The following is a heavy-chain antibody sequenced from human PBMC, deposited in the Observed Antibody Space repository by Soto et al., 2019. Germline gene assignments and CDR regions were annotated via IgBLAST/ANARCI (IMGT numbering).Heavy chain of an antibody. Sequence: EVQLLESGGGLLQPGGSVRLSCAASGFTFSTYAMSWVRQAPGKGLEWVSVISGGGGGTYHADSVKGRFTISRDNSKNMVHLRMSSLRVEDTAVYYCAKGADWFDTWGQGTLVTVSS. J-gene: IGHJ5*02. V-gene: IGHV3-23*01. CDR3: AKGADWFDT. CDR2: ISGGGGGT. CDR1: GFTFSTYA. D-gene: IGHD6-25*01.